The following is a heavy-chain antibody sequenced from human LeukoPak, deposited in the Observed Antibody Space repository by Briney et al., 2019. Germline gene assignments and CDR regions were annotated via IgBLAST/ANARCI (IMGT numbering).Heavy chain of an antibody. D-gene: IGHD5-18*01. Sequence: GGSLRLSCAACGFTFSASTMHWVRQASGKGLEWVGRIRSKPNSYATAYAASVKGRFTISRDDSKNTAYLQMNSLETEDTAVYYCTTVDTIMVWGQGTLVTVSS. CDR2: IRSKPNSYAT. V-gene: IGHV3-73*01. CDR3: TTVDTIMV. CDR1: GFTFSAST. J-gene: IGHJ4*02.